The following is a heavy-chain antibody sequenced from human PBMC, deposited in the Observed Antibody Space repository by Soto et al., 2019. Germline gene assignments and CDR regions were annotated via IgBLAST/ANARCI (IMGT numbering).Heavy chain of an antibody. V-gene: IGHV4-4*02. D-gene: IGHD4-17*01. CDR2: IHHSGIT. J-gene: IGHJ4*02. CDR1: GDSISSENW. Sequence: SETLSLTCAVSGDSISSENWWSWVRQPPGKGLEWIGEIHHSGITNYKPSLKRRVSISIDKSKNQFSLKVTSVTAADTAVYYCARSLADDYPFFWGQGTLVTVSS. CDR3: ARSLADDYPFF.